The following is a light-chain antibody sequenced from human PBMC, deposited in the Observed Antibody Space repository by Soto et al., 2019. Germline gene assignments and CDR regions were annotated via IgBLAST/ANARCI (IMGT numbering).Light chain of an antibody. J-gene: IGKJ2*01. CDR2: GAS. CDR3: QQYHNWPPQYT. Sequence: EIVMTQSPATLSLSPGERATLSCRASQTVASNIAWYQQKPGQAPRLLIHGASTRATGVSARFSGTWSGTEFTRTISRLQSEDFAVYYCQQYHNWPPQYTFGQGTRLQIK. V-gene: IGKV3-15*01. CDR1: QTVASN.